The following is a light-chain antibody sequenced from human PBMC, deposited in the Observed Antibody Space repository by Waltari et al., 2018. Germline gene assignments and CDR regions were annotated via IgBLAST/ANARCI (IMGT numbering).Light chain of an antibody. V-gene: IGKV1-5*03. CDR3: QQYDSYSGT. CDR1: QIISSW. Sequence: DSQMTQSPSTLSASVGDRVTITCRASQIISSWLAWYQQKPGKAPNLLIYKASRLESGVPSRFSGSGSGTEFTLTISSLQPDDFATYYCQQYDSYSGTFGQGTKVDIK. J-gene: IGKJ1*01. CDR2: KAS.